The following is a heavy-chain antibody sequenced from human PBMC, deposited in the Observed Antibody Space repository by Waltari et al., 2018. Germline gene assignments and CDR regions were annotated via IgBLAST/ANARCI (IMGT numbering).Heavy chain of an antibody. CDR1: GFTFSTYY. Sequence: EVQLLESGGGLVQPGGSLTLSCADSGFTFSTYYMSWFRQAPGKGLEWVSAISSGSANIYYADSVKGRFTVSRDNSKNTLYLQMDSLRADDTAVYYCANSRGLYWGQGTLVIVSS. CDR2: ISSGSANI. CDR3: ANSRGLY. V-gene: IGHV3-23*01. J-gene: IGHJ4*02.